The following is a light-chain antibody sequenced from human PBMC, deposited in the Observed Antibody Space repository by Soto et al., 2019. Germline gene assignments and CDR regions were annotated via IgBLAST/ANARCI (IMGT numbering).Light chain of an antibody. CDR3: SSYTSSTNYV. CDR1: SSDVGTYNY. J-gene: IGLJ1*01. Sequence: QSALTQPASVSGSPGQSITISCTGTSSDVGTYNYVSWYQQHTGKAPKLMIYEVSNRPSGVSNRFSGSKSGNTASLTISGLQAEDEADYYCSSYTSSTNYVFGAGTKLTVL. CDR2: EVS. V-gene: IGLV2-14*01.